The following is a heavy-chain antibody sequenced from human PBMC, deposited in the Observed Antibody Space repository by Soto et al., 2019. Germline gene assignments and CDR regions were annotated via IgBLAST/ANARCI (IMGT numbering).Heavy chain of an antibody. J-gene: IGHJ4*02. CDR2: IYYSGST. CDR3: ARYAVAGNGGVRFDY. CDR1: GGSISSYY. D-gene: IGHD6-19*01. Sequence: QVQLQESGPGLVKPSETLSLTCTDSGGSISSYYWSWIRQPPGKGLEWIGYIYYSGSTNYNPSLKSRVTISVDTSKNQFSLKLSSVTAADTAVYYCARYAVAGNGGVRFDYWGQGTLVTVSS. V-gene: IGHV4-59*01.